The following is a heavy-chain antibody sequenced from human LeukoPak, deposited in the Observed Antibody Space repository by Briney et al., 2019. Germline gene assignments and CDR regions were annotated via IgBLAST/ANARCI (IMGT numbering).Heavy chain of an antibody. J-gene: IGHJ4*02. CDR3: ARDYDYIWGSYRQLFFDY. V-gene: IGHV3-7*01. Sequence: PRGSLRLSCAASGLTFSSYWMSWVRQAPGKGLVWVANIKQDGSEKYCVDSVKGRSTSSRDNAKNSLYLQMNKLRVEDTAVYYCARDYDYIWGSYRQLFFDYWDQGTLVAVS. D-gene: IGHD3-16*02. CDR2: IKQDGSEK. CDR1: GLTFSSYW.